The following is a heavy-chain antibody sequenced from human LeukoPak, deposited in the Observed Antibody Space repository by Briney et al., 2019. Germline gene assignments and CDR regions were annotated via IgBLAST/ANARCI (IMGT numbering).Heavy chain of an antibody. CDR2: ISSSSSTI. CDR1: GFTFSNYN. Sequence: PGGSLRLSCAASGFTFSNYNMNWVRQAPEKGLEWVSYISSSSSTIYYADSVKGRFTISRDNAKNSLYLQMNSLRAEDTAVYYCASLYGEILDYWGQGTLVTVSS. CDR3: ASLYGEILDY. D-gene: IGHD4-17*01. J-gene: IGHJ4*02. V-gene: IGHV3-48*01.